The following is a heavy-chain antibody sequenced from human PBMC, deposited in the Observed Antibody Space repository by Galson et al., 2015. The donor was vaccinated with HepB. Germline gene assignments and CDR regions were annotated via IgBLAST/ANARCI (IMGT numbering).Heavy chain of an antibody. V-gene: IGHV3-11*06. CDR2: ISSSSTYT. J-gene: IGHJ4*02. CDR3: ARVADADYGDHSHFDY. CDR1: GFNFSDYY. Sequence: SLRLSCAVSGFNFSDYYMSWIRQAPGKGLEWVSYISSSSTYTNYADSVKGRFTISRDNAKKSLYLQINSLRAEDTAVYYCARVADADYGDHSHFDYWGQGTLVTVSS. D-gene: IGHD4-17*01.